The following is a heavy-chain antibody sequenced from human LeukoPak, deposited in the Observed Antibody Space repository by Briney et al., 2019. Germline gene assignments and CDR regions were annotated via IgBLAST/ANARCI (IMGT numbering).Heavy chain of an antibody. CDR2: INHSGST. Sequence: SETLSLTCAVYGGSFSGYYWSWIRQPPGKGLEWIGEINHSGSTNYNPSLKSRVTISVDTSKNQFSLKLSSVTAADTAVYYCARAHPNYDYVWGSYPSNFDYWGQGTLVTVSS. V-gene: IGHV4-34*01. D-gene: IGHD3-16*02. J-gene: IGHJ4*02. CDR1: GGSFSGYY. CDR3: ARAHPNYDYVWGSYPSNFDY.